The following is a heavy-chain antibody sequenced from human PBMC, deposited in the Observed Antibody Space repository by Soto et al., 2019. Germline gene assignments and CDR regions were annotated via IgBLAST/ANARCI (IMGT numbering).Heavy chain of an antibody. Sequence: ETLSLACPVSGPSISRYYTSWIRQPQGGGLGWVGYIYYSGSTNFTPSLKGRVTISVDTSKNQVSMKLSSVTAADTAVYYCARVTYYDILPGYYRAIVNAFDIWGQGAMVTVSS. CDR3: ARVTYYDILPGYYRAIVNAFDI. V-gene: IGHV4-59*01. J-gene: IGHJ3*02. CDR2: IYYSGST. D-gene: IGHD3-9*01. CDR1: GPSISRYY.